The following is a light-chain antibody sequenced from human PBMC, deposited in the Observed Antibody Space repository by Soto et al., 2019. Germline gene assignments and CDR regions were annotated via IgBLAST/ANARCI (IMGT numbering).Light chain of an antibody. J-gene: IGKJ1*01. CDR1: QSVSSN. CDR3: QQYKNWPPWT. V-gene: IGKV3-15*01. Sequence: EIVMTQSPATLSVSPGETATLSCRASQSVSSNLAWYQQKPGQAPSLLIYGASTRATDIPPRFSGSGSGTEFTLTITSLQSEDFAVYYCQQYKNWPPWTFGQGTKVDIK. CDR2: GAS.